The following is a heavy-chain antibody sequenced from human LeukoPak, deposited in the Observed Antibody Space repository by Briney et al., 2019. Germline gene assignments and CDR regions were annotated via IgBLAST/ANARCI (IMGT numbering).Heavy chain of an antibody. Sequence: SETLSLTCSVSGGSMSSSSYYWDWIRQPPGKGLEWIGNIHYNGNTYYNPSLKSRVTISVDTSKNQFSLKLSSVTAADTAVYYCARSLGYCSRQCYLQQQTPNYYMDVWGKGTTVTISS. J-gene: IGHJ6*03. CDR2: IHYNGNT. CDR1: GGSMSSSSYY. D-gene: IGHD2-2*01. V-gene: IGHV4-39*07. CDR3: ARSLGYCSRQCYLQQQTPNYYMDV.